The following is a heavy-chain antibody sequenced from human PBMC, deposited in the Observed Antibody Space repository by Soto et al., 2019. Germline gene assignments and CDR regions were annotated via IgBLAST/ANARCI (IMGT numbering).Heavy chain of an antibody. V-gene: IGHV3-72*01. CDR3: ARDSGKGAYFDY. CDR2: IRNKANSYTT. D-gene: IGHD1-26*01. CDR1: GFTFSDHY. J-gene: IGHJ4*01. Sequence: EVQLVESGGGLVQPAGSQRLSCAASGFTFSDHYMDWVRQAPGKGLEWVGRIRNKANSYTTDYAASVKGRFTISRDDSKDSLYLQMNSLKTEDTAIYYCARDSGKGAYFDYWGHGTLATVSS.